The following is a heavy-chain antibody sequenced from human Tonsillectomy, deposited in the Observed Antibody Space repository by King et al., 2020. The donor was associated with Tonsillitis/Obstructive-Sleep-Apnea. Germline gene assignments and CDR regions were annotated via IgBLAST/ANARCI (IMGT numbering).Heavy chain of an antibody. V-gene: IGHV1-46*01. CDR3: ARVGNGSEDY. D-gene: IGHD1-26*01. J-gene: IGHJ4*02. CDR2: IIPSGGST. Sequence: QLVQSGAEVKKSGASVKVSCKASGYTFTSYYIHWVRQAPGQRLEWMGIIIPSGGSTSYAQKFQGRVTMTRDTSTSTVYMELSSLRSEDTAVYYCARVGNGSEDYWGQGTLVTVSS. CDR1: GYTFTSYY.